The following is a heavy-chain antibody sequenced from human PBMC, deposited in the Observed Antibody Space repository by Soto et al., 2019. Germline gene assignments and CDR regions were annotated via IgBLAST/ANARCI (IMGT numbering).Heavy chain of an antibody. D-gene: IGHD2-21*02. CDR3: ARVVTALNWFDP. CDR1: GFTFNSYS. CDR2: ISGSGGAI. V-gene: IGHV3-21*04. J-gene: IGHJ5*02. Sequence: GGSLRLSCVASGFTFNSYSMSWVRQAPGKGLEWVSAISGSGGAIYYADSVKGRFTISRDNAKNSLYLQMNSLRAEDTAVYYCARVVTALNWFDPWGQGTLVTVSS.